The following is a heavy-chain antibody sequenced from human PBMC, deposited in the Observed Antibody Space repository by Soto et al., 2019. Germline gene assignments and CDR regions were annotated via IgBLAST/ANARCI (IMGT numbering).Heavy chain of an antibody. D-gene: IGHD4-17*01. V-gene: IGHV4-39*01. Sequence: PSETLSLTCTVSGGSVATSSYYWGWIRQSPGKGLEWIGSVYYRGRSYSKSPVKSRVTISVDTSKNRFSLSLNSVTASDTAVYFCVSQRTTVPTQAYFDYWGPGALVTVSS. CDR2: VYYRGRS. J-gene: IGHJ4*02. CDR3: VSQRTTVPTQAYFDY. CDR1: GGSVATSSYY.